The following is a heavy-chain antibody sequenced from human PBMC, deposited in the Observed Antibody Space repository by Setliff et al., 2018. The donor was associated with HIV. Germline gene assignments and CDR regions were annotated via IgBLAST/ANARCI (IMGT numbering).Heavy chain of an antibody. Sequence: ASVKVSCAASVFTFSNSWMTWVRQAPGKGLEWVANIKKDGSDKFYVDSVKGRFAISRDNAKNSLNLEMTSLRAEDTAIYYCASSRPPDDSSGYLDHWGQGTLVTVSS. CDR3: ASSRPPDDSSGYLDH. J-gene: IGHJ4*01. D-gene: IGHD3-22*01. CDR1: VFTFSNSW. CDR2: IKKDGSDK. V-gene: IGHV3-7*03.